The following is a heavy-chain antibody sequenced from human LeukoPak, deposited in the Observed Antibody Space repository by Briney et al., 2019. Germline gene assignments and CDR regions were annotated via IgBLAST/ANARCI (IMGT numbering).Heavy chain of an antibody. CDR2: IKQDGSEK. Sequence: GGSLRLSCAASGFTFSSYWMSWVRQAPGKGLEWVANIKQDGSEKYYVDSVKGRFTISRDNAKNSLYLQMDSLRAEDTAVYYCASHYGDYSFFDYWGQGTLVTVSS. CDR3: ASHYGDYSFFDY. CDR1: GFTFSSYW. J-gene: IGHJ4*02. V-gene: IGHV3-7*02. D-gene: IGHD4-17*01.